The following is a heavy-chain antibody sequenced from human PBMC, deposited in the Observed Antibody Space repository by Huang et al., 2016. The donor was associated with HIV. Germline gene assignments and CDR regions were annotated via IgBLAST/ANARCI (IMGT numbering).Heavy chain of an antibody. CDR1: GGSFSIYY. J-gene: IGHJ3*02. Sequence: QVQLQQWGAGLLKPSETLSLTCGVYGGSFSIYYWTWIRQSPGKWLEWLGEINRSGSTNYQPALKRRVTISIDTSKKQFSLNLESVTAADTALYYCARATNRAIDAFDIWGQGTMVTVSS. V-gene: IGHV4-34*02. CDR3: ARATNRAIDAFDI. CDR2: INRSGST.